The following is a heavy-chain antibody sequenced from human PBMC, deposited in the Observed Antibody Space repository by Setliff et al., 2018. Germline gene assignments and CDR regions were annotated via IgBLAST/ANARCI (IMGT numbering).Heavy chain of an antibody. D-gene: IGHD2-21*01. CDR3: ARRGERFFNWFDP. CDR1: GYSFTDYW. CDR2: IYPGNADT. V-gene: IGHV5-51*01. J-gene: IGHJ5*02. Sequence: GESLKISCKGSGYSFTDYWIAWLRQTPGKGLEWMGTIYPGNADTRYSPSFQGQVTISTDTSINTAFLQWNNLKASDTAVYYCARRGERFFNWFDPWGQGTLVTVSS.